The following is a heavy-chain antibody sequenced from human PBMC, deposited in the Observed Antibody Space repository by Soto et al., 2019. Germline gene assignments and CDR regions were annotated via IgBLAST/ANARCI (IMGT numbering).Heavy chain of an antibody. CDR3: AHIYYVDYGMDV. CDR1: GFTLNTSGVG. J-gene: IGHJ6*02. CDR2: IYWDGNE. V-gene: IGHV2-5*02. D-gene: IGHD3-10*02. Sequence: QITLKESGPTLVKPTQTLALTCTFSGFTLNTSGVGVGWIRQPPGKALEWLALIYWDGNELYSPSLHSRLTITKDTSKNQVVLTMTNMDPLDTATYYCAHIYYVDYGMDVWGQGTTVTVSS.